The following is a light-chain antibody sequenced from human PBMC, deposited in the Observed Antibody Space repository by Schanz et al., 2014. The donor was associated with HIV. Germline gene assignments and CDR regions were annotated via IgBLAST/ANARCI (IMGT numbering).Light chain of an antibody. CDR3: SSYAGSNTYV. J-gene: IGLJ1*01. CDR2: EVS. V-gene: IGLV2-14*01. CDR1: SSDVGAYNY. Sequence: QSALTQPASVSGSPGQSITISCTGTSSDVGAYNYVSWYQHHPGRAPKVMIYEVSKRPSGASHRFSGSKSGNTASLTISGLQAEDEADYYCSSYAGSNTYVFGAGTKLTVL.